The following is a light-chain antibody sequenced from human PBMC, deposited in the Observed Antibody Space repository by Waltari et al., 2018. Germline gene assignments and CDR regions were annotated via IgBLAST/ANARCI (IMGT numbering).Light chain of an antibody. Sequence: DIQLTQSPSFLSASVGDRVTITCRASQGISTSLAWYQQKSGKAPNLLIYASTLQSGVPSRFSGHGSGTEFTLTITTLQPEDFGTYYCQQLSSYPLTFGGGTK. J-gene: IGKJ4*01. CDR3: QQLSSYPLT. CDR2: AS. CDR1: QGISTS. V-gene: IGKV1-9*01.